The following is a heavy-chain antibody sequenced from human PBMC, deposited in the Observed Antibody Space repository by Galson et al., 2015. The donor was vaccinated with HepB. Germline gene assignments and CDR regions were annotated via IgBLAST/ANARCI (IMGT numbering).Heavy chain of an antibody. CDR3: ARDLWQAGHYFGMDV. V-gene: IGHV3-23*01. D-gene: IGHD2/OR15-2a*01. Sequence: LEWVSSITGSGHRTNYAKSVQGRFSISRDNSKNTVFLQMSGLRADDTAIYYCARDLWQAGHYFGMDVWGQGTTITVSS. J-gene: IGHJ6*02. CDR2: ITGSGHRT.